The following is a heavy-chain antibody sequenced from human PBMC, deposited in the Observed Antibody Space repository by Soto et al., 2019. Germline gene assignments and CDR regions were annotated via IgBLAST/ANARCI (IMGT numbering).Heavy chain of an antibody. Sequence: QVQLQESGPGLVKPSQTLSLICTVSGDAISNDNYYWSWIRQPPGKGLEWIGYIYSTGSTTYNPSLSXRXTXSXXPSKRHFSLKLTSVTAADTAVYYCARGESMLPSVLTSPLDYWGQGTLVTVSS. D-gene: IGHD3-16*01. V-gene: IGHV4-30-4*08. J-gene: IGHJ4*02. CDR2: IYSTGST. CDR1: GDAISNDNYY. CDR3: ARGESMLPSVLTSPLDY.